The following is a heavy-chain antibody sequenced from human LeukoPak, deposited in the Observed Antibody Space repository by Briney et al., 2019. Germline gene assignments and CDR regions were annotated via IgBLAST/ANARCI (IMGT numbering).Heavy chain of an antibody. J-gene: IGHJ5*02. CDR3: ARGEVAATWSDP. V-gene: IGHV3-23*01. CDR1: GFTFNNFA. Sequence: GGSLRLSCVASGFTFNNFAMNWVRQAPGKGLEWVAAISASGSATSYADSVRGRFTISRDNSKNTLYLQMNSLRAEDTAVYYCARGEVAATWSDPWGQGTLVTVSS. D-gene: IGHD2-15*01. CDR2: ISASGSAT.